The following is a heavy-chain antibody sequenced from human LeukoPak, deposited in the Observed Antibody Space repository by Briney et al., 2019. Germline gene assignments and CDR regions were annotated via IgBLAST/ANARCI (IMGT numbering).Heavy chain of an antibody. Sequence: PGRSLRLSCAASGFTFSSYGMHWVRQAPGKGLEWAAVISYDGSNKYYADSVKGRFTISRDNSKNTLYLQMNSLRAEDTAVYYCAKDLLSIGPIDYWGQGTLVTVSS. CDR1: GFTFSSYG. CDR3: AKDLLSIGPIDY. J-gene: IGHJ4*02. CDR2: ISYDGSNK. D-gene: IGHD5/OR15-5a*01. V-gene: IGHV3-30*18.